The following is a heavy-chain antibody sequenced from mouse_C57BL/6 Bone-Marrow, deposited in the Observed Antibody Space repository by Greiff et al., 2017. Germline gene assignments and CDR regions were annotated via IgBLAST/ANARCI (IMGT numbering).Heavy chain of an antibody. V-gene: IGHV1-72*01. D-gene: IGHD4-1*01. CDR3: ARGRGNWDDHYFDY. CDR1: GYTFTSYW. CDR2: IDPNSGGT. Sequence: QVQLQQPGAELVKPGASVKLSCKASGYTFTSYWMHWVKQRPGRGLEWIGRIDPNSGGTKYNEKFKSKATLTVDKPSSTAYMQLSSLTSEVSAVYYCARGRGNWDDHYFDYWGQGTTLTVSS. J-gene: IGHJ2*01.